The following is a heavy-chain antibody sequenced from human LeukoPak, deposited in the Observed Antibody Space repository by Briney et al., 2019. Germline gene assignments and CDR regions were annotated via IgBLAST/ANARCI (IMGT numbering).Heavy chain of an antibody. CDR3: ARDESQVDIVATN. V-gene: IGHV1-2*02. Sequence: ASVKVSCKASGYTFTGYYMHWVRQAPGQGLEWMGWINPNSGGTNYAQKFQGRVTMTRDTSISTAYMELSRLRSDDTAVYYCARDESQVDIVATNWGQGTLVTVSS. CDR1: GYTFTGYY. CDR2: INPNSGGT. D-gene: IGHD5-12*01. J-gene: IGHJ4*02.